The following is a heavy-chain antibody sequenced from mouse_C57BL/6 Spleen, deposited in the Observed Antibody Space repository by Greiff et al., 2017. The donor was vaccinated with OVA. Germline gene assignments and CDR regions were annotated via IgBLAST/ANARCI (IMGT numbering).Heavy chain of an antibody. J-gene: IGHJ4*01. D-gene: IGHD1-1*01. V-gene: IGHV1-74*01. CDR1: GYTFTSYW. Sequence: QVQLQQPGAELVKPGASVKVSCKASGYTFTSYWMHWVKQRPGQGLEWIGRIHPSDSDTNFNQKFKGKATLTVDKSSSTAYMQLSSLTSEDSAVYYCAIDRTGLLYYGSSCDAMDDWGKGTSVTVAS. CDR3: AIDRTGLLYYGSSCDAMDD. CDR2: IHPSDSDT.